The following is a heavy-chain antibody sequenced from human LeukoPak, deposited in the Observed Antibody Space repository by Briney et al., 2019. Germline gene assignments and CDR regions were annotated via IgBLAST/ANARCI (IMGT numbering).Heavy chain of an antibody. CDR1: VFPFSSYA. J-gene: IGHJ6*02. CDR2: ISSNGGST. V-gene: IGHV3-64*01. Sequence: GGALRLSCAASVFPFSSYAMHWVRQAPGKVLEYVTAISSNGGSTYYANSVKGRFTISRDNSKNTLYLQMGSLRAEDMAVYYCARECYYYGMDVWGQGTTVTVSS. CDR3: ARECYYYGMDV.